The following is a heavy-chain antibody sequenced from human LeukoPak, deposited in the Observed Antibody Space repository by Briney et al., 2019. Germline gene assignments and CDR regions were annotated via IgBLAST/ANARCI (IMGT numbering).Heavy chain of an antibody. D-gene: IGHD2-15*01. J-gene: IGHJ4*02. CDR3: IRQYCSGDSCSHVDY. Sequence: GGSLRLSCAASGFAFSDFYMHWVRQASGKGLEWDGLIRTKPKTYTTVYAASVQGRFTISRDDSKNTAYLQMNSLKGEDTAVYYCIRQYCSGDSCSHVDYWGQGTLVTVSS. CDR2: IRTKPKTYTT. V-gene: IGHV3-73*01. CDR1: GFAFSDFY.